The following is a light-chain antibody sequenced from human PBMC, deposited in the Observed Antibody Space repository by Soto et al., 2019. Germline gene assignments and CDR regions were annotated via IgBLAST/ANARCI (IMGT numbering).Light chain of an antibody. CDR2: DAS. J-gene: IGKJ1*01. CDR3: QQYDVHPKT. CDR1: ENIKNL. V-gene: IGKV1-5*01. Sequence: DVQMTQSPSTLAASVGDRVTITCRASENIKNLLAWYQQTPGKAPKVLISDASRLETGVPSRFSGSGYGTDFTLTITSLQTDDFGTYHCQQYDVHPKTFGQGTKV.